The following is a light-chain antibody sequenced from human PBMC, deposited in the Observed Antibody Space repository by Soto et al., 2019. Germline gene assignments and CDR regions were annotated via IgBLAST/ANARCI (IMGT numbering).Light chain of an antibody. J-gene: IGKJ1*01. CDR1: QSVSSSY. Sequence: EIVLTQSPGTLSLSPGERATLSCRASQSVSSSYLAWYQQKPGQAPRLLIYGASSRATGIPDRFSGSGSGTDFTLTISRLEPEDFAVSYCQQYGGSRAFGQGTRWIS. CDR2: GAS. V-gene: IGKV3-20*01. CDR3: QQYGGSRA.